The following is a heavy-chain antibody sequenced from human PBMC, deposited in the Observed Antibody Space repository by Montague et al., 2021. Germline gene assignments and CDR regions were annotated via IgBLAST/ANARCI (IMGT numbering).Heavy chain of an antibody. V-gene: IGHV4-59*12. D-gene: IGHD3-10*01. CDR3: AKQDYFVSGTSYKGFDP. J-gene: IGHJ5*02. CDR2: MFYGGAT. CDR1: SGSIFHAY. Sequence: SETLSLTCTVSSGSIFHAYWSWVRQPPGKGLEWLGSMFYGGATSNNPSPKSRVTMSIDTSTNQFSLKLSFVTAADTAVYYCAKQDYFVSGTSYKGFDPWGQGILVTVSS.